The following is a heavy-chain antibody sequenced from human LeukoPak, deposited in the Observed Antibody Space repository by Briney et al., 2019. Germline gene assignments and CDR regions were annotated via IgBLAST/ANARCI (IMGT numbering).Heavy chain of an antibody. CDR3: ARIPWRGGYFDY. CDR1: GGSFSGYY. V-gene: IGHV4-34*01. J-gene: IGHJ4*02. D-gene: IGHD3-16*01. CDR2: INHSGST. Sequence: SETLSLTCAVYGGSFSGYYWSWIRQPPGKGLEWIGEINHSGSTNYNPSLKSRVTISVDTSKNQFSLKLSSVTAADTAVYYCARIPWRGGYFDYWGQGTLVTVSS.